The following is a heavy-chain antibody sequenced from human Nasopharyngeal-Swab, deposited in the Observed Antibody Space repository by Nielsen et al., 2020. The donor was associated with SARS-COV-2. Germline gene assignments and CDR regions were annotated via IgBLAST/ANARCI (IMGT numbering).Heavy chain of an antibody. CDR2: ISAYNGNT. CDR1: GYTFTSYG. Sequence: ASVKVSCKASGYTFTSYGISWVRQAPGQGLEWMGWISAYNGNTNYAQKLQGRVTMTTDTSTSTAYMELRSLRSDDTAVYYCAREGRHSSYSSGWGFFDYWGQGILVTVSS. CDR3: AREGRHSSYSSGWGFFDY. J-gene: IGHJ4*02. D-gene: IGHD6-19*01. V-gene: IGHV1-18*01.